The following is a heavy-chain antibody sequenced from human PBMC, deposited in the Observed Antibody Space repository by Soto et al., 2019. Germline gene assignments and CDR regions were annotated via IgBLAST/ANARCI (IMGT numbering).Heavy chain of an antibody. D-gene: IGHD4-17*01. V-gene: IGHV3-23*01. CDR1: GFTFSTNA. J-gene: IGHJ5*02. CDR2: ISASGGST. Sequence: GGSLRLSCAASGFTFSTNAMSWVRQSPGKGLEWVSAISASGGSTYGADSVKGRFTISRDNSKSTLYLQMNNLRVDDTAVYYCAKGDYGDYSWFDPWGQGTLVTVSS. CDR3: AKGDYGDYSWFDP.